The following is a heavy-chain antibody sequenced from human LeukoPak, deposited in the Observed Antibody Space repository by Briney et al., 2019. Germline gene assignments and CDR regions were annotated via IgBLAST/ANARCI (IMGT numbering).Heavy chain of an antibody. CDR2: ISYDGNNK. Sequence: GGSLRLSCAASGFTFSSYAMHWVRQAPGKGLEWLAIISYDGNNKYYADSVKGRFTISRDNSKNTLYLQMNSLRAEDTAVYYCARDLGGGSISAVGGLDYWGQGTLVTVSS. CDR3: ARDLGGGSISAVGGLDY. CDR1: GFTFSSYA. D-gene: IGHD6-13*01. V-gene: IGHV3-30-3*01. J-gene: IGHJ4*02.